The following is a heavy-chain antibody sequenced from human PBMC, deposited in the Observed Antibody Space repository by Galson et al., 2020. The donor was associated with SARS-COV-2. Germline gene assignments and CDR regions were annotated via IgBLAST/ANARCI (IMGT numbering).Heavy chain of an antibody. Sequence: GGSLRLSCAASGFNVNSAYMTWVRQAPGKGLEWISVLSIGGGTNYADSVKGRFTTSRDNSKNTLFLQMNSLRVDDTAVYYCATPGGADWGQGTLVTVSS. CDR1: GFNVNSAY. J-gene: IGHJ4*02. CDR2: LSIGGGT. CDR3: ATPGGAD. V-gene: IGHV3-53*01. D-gene: IGHD3-10*01.